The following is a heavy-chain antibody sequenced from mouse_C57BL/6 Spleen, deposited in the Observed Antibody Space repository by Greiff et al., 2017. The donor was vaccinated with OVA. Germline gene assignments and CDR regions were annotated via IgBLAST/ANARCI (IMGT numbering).Heavy chain of an antibody. CDR1: GYTFTSYW. CDR2: IDPNSGGT. D-gene: IGHD2-1*01. CDR3: AREVYYGNYVGYAMDY. Sequence: QVHVKQPGAELVKPGASVKLSCKSSGYTFTSYWMHWVKQRPGRGLEWIGRIDPNSGGTKYNEKFKSKATLTVDKPSSTAYMQLSSLTSEDSAVYYCAREVYYGNYVGYAMDYWGQGTSVTVSS. J-gene: IGHJ4*01. V-gene: IGHV1-72*01.